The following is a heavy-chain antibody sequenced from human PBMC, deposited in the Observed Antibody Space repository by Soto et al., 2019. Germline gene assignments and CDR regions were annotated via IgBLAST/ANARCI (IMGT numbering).Heavy chain of an antibody. V-gene: IGHV1-2*02. Sequence: ASVKVSCKASGYPFSGRYLHWVRQAPGQGLEWMALINPTTGGTKYAQKFQGRVSMTWDTSISTAYMEMSSLKSDDTAIYYCARGYCSSNGCSVYFDYWGQGTLVTVSS. J-gene: IGHJ4*02. CDR3: ARGYCSSNGCSVYFDY. D-gene: IGHD2-2*01. CDR2: INPTTGGT. CDR1: GYPFSGRY.